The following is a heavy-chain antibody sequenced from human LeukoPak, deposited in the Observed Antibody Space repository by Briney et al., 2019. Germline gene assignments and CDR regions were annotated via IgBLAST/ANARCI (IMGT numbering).Heavy chain of an antibody. Sequence: SETLSLTCAVSAASISNYYWSWIRQAPGKGLEWIGYISTSGSTNYNPSLKSRVSISLDTSKNRFSLNLNFVTAADTAVYYCASPRSGYRYTFDYWVREPWSPSPQ. CDR1: AASISNYY. V-gene: IGHV4-4*09. D-gene: IGHD3-22*01. CDR2: ISTSGST. CDR3: ASPRSGYRYTFDY. J-gene: IGHJ4*02.